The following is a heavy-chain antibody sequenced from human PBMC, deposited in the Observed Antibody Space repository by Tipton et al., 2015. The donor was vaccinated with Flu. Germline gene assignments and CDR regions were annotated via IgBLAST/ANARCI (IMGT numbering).Heavy chain of an antibody. CDR1: GGSISSYY. Sequence: TLSLSCTVSGGSISSYYWSWIRQPPGKGLEWIGYIYYSGSTNYNPSLKSRVTISVDTSKNQFSLKLSSVTAADTAVYYCAIALPQQLAYWGQGTLVTVSS. D-gene: IGHD6-13*01. CDR2: IYYSGST. V-gene: IGHV4-59*12. CDR3: AIALPQQLAY. J-gene: IGHJ4*02.